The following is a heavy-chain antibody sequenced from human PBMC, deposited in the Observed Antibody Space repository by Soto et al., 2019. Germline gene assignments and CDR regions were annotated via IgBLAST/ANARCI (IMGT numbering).Heavy chain of an antibody. CDR3: ARGRDSGLYYFDY. V-gene: IGHV3-13*01. D-gene: IGHD2-21*01. CDR1: GFTFSDYD. CDR2: ISTAGDT. Sequence: GGSLRLSCAASGFTFSDYDMHWVRQVTGKGLEWVSTISTAGDTYYPGSVKGRFTISRENAKNSLFLQMNSLRADDTAVYYCARGRDSGLYYFDYGGQGTLVTVSS. J-gene: IGHJ4*02.